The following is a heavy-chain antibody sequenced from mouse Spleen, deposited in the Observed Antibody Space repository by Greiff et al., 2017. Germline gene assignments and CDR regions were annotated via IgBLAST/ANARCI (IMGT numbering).Heavy chain of an antibody. V-gene: IGHV1-26*01. J-gene: IGHJ2*01. D-gene: IGHD2-4*01. CDR2: INPNNGGT. CDR3: ARWGNDYDDY. CDR1: GYTFTDYY. Sequence: EVQLQQSGPELVKPGASVKISCKASGYTFTDYYMNWVKQSHGKSLEWIGDINPNNGGTSYNQKFKGKATLTVDKSSSTAYMELRSLTSEDSAVYYCARWGNDYDDYWGQGTTLTVSS.